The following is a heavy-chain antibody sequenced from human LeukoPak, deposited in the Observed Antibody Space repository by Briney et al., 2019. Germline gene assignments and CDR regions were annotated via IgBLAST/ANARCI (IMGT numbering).Heavy chain of an antibody. D-gene: IGHD1-7*01. Sequence: GGSLKLSCAASGFTFDDYGMSWVRQAPGKGLEWVSGINWNGGSTGYADSVKGRFTISRDNAKNSLYLQMNSLRAEDTAVYYCARDYGYNWNYGGGGWFDPWGQGALVTVSS. CDR3: ARDYGYNWNYGGGGWFDP. J-gene: IGHJ5*02. CDR2: INWNGGST. CDR1: GFTFDDYG. V-gene: IGHV3-20*04.